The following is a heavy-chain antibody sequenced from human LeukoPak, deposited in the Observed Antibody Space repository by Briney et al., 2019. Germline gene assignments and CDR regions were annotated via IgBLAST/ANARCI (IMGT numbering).Heavy chain of an antibody. J-gene: IGHJ4*02. D-gene: IGHD3-10*01. Sequence: GGSLILSCAASGFTFSSYSMNWVRQAPGKGLEWVSSISSSSSYIYYADSVKGRFTISRDNAKNSLYLQMNSLKAEDTAVYYCARTYYYGSGRSFANGLFDYWGQGTLVTVSS. CDR3: ARTYYYGSGRSFANGLFDY. CDR1: GFTFSSYS. CDR2: ISSSSSYI. V-gene: IGHV3-21*01.